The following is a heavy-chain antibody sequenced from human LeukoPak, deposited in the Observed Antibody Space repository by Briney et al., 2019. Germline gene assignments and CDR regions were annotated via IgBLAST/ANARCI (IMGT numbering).Heavy chain of an antibody. D-gene: IGHD2-15*01. Sequence: ASVKVSCKASGYTFTGYYMHWVRQAPGQGLDGMGWINPNSGGTNYAQKFQGRVTMTMDTSISTAYMETSRLRSADKAVYYCARDHSSHLDYWGQGTLVTVSS. V-gene: IGHV1-2*02. CDR3: ARDHSSHLDY. CDR2: INPNSGGT. CDR1: GYTFTGYY. J-gene: IGHJ4*02.